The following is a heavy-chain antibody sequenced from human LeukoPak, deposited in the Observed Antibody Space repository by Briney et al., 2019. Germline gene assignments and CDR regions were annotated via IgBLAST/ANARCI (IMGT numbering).Heavy chain of an antibody. V-gene: IGHV4-59*01. Sequence: PSETLSLTCTVSGGSISSYYWSWIRQPPGKGLEWIGHIYGNTNYNPSLKSRVTISVDTSKNHLSLKMNSVTAADTAVYYCARGYSTSWTYYFDYWGQGALVTVSS. CDR1: GGSISSYY. D-gene: IGHD6-13*01. J-gene: IGHJ4*02. CDR3: ARGYSTSWTYYFDY. CDR2: IYGNT.